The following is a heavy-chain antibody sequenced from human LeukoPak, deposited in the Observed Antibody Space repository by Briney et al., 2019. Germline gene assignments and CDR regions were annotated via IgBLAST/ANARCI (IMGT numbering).Heavy chain of an antibody. CDR3: ARRGKWTDYYYGLDV. J-gene: IGHJ6*02. CDR2: IDPDDSST. CDR1: GYSFTTYY. V-gene: IGHV5-10-1*01. Sequence: GESLKISCKGSGYSFTTYYIAWVRQLPGKGLEWMGRIDPDDSSTNYSPSFQGHVTISTDKSITTAYLQWSSLKASDTAMYYCARRGKWTDYYYGLDVWGQGTTVTVSS. D-gene: IGHD3-10*01.